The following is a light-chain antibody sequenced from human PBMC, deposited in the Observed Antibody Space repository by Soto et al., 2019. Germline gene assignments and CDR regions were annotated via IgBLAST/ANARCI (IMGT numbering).Light chain of an antibody. V-gene: IGKV3D-20*02. CDR3: QQRSKWPPEVT. CDR1: QSITNNY. Sequence: EIVLTQSPGTLSLSPGERPTLSCSASQSITNNYLAWYQQKPGRAHRLLIYGASSRATGIPDRFSGSGSGTDFTLTISSLEPEDFAVYYCQQRSKWPPEVTFGQGTRLEN. J-gene: IGKJ5*01. CDR2: GAS.